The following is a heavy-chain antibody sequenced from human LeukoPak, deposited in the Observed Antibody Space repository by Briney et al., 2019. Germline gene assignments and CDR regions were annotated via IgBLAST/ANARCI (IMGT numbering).Heavy chain of an antibody. V-gene: IGHV4-34*01. CDR1: GGSFSGYY. Sequence: PSETLSLTCAVYGGSFSGYYWSWIRQPPGKGLEWIGEINHSGSTNYNPSLKSRVTISVDTSKNQFSLKLSSVTAADTAVYYCARAPRLRLDYWGQGTLVTVSS. D-gene: IGHD5-12*01. CDR3: ARAPRLRLDY. J-gene: IGHJ4*02. CDR2: INHSGST.